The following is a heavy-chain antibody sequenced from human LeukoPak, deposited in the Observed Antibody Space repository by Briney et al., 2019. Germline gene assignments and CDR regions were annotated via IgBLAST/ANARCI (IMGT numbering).Heavy chain of an antibody. J-gene: IGHJ4*02. CDR2: ISDSGGST. V-gene: IGHV3-23*01. D-gene: IGHD3-22*01. CDR3: AKAYYYDSSGYYRLDY. CDR1: GFTFRSYA. Sequence: GGSLRLSCAASGFTFRSYAMTWVRQAPGKGLEWVSSISDSGGSTYYADSVKGRFTTSRDNSKNTLYLQMNSLRAEDTAVYYCAKAYYYDSSGYYRLDYWGQGTLVTVSS.